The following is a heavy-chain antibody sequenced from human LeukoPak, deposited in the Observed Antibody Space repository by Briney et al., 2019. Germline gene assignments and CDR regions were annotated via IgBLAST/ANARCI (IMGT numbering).Heavy chain of an antibody. J-gene: IGHJ4*02. CDR1: GFTFSSYA. CDR3: AKDVARIAAAASDY. Sequence: GGSLRLSCAASGFTFSSYAMSWVRQAPGKGLEWVSAISGSGGSTFYADSVRGRFTISRDNSKNTLYLQMSSLRADDTAVYFCAKDVARIAAAASDYWGQGTLVTVSS. V-gene: IGHV3-23*01. D-gene: IGHD6-13*01. CDR2: ISGSGGST.